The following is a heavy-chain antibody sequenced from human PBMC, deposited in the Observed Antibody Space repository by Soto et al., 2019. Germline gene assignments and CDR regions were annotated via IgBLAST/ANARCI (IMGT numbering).Heavy chain of an antibody. Sequence: GGSLRLSCAASGLTFSSYGMHWVRQAPGKGLEWVAVISYDGSNKYYADSVKGRLTISRDNSKNTLYLQMNSLRTEDTAVYYCVARRAPGYSGYDVDYWGQGTLVTVSS. CDR2: ISYDGSNK. CDR3: VARRAPGYSGYDVDY. CDR1: GLTFSSYG. J-gene: IGHJ4*02. D-gene: IGHD5-12*01. V-gene: IGHV3-30*03.